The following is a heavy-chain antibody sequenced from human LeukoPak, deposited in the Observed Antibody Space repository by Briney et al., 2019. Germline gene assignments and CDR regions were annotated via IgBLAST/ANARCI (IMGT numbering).Heavy chain of an antibody. CDR3: AREVGITMTSYYYYGMDV. J-gene: IGHJ6*02. CDR1: GFTFSSYA. D-gene: IGHD3-22*01. Sequence: GGSLRLSCAASGFTFSSYAMHWVRQAPGKGLEWVAVISYDGSNKYYADSVKGRFTISRDNSKNTVYLQMNSLRAEDTAVYYCAREVGITMTSYYYYGMDVWGQGTTVTVSS. CDR2: ISYDGSNK. V-gene: IGHV3-30-3*01.